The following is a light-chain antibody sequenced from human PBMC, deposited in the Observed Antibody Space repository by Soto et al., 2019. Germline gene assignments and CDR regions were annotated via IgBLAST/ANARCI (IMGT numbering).Light chain of an antibody. CDR2: GNS. CDR1: SSNIGAGYD. V-gene: IGLV1-40*01. CDR3: QSYDSSLSGYVV. J-gene: IGLJ2*01. Sequence: QAVVTQPPSVSGAPGQRVTISCTGSSSNIGAGYDVHWYQQLPGTPPKLLIYGNSNRPSGVPDRISGSKSGTSASLAITGLQPEDEADYYCQSYDSSLSGYVVFGGGTKVTVL.